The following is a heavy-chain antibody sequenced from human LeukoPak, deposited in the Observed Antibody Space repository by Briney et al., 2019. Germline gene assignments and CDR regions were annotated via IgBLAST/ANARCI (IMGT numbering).Heavy chain of an antibody. CDR1: GYTFTSYG. V-gene: IGHV1-69*13. CDR3: ARGRYGGKGYYFDY. Sequence: ASVKVSCKASGYTFTSYGISWVRQAPGQGLEWMGGIIPIFGTANYAQKFQGRVTITADESTSTAYMELSSLRSEDTAVYYCARGRYGGKGYYFDYWGQGTLVTVSS. CDR2: IIPIFGTA. D-gene: IGHD4-23*01. J-gene: IGHJ4*02.